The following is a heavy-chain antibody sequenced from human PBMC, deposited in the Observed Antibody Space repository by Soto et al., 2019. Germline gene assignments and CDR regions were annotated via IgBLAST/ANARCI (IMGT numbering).Heavy chain of an antibody. Sequence: PGESLKLSCKGSGYSFTSYWIGWVRPMPGKGLEWMGIIYPGDSDTRYSPSFQGQVTISADKSISTAYLQWSSLKASDTAMYYCARSIAAAGSWFDPGAQGTLVTVS. CDR2: IYPGDSDT. D-gene: IGHD6-13*01. J-gene: IGHJ5*02. V-gene: IGHV5-51*01. CDR3: ARSIAAAGSWFDP. CDR1: GYSFTSYW.